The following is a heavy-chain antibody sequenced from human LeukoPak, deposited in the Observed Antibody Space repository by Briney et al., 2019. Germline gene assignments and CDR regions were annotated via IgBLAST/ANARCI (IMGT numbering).Heavy chain of an antibody. CDR1: GYSFTSYW. J-gene: IGHJ5*02. CDR3: ARHGSGYSYGPRGELYNWFDP. CDR2: IDPSDSYT. D-gene: IGHD5-18*01. Sequence: GESLKISCKGSGYSFTSYWISWVRQMPGKGLEWMGRIDPSDSYTNYSPSFQDHVTISVDNSISTAYLQWSSLKASDTAMYYCARHGSGYSYGPRGELYNWFDPWGQGTMVTVSS. V-gene: IGHV5-10-1*01.